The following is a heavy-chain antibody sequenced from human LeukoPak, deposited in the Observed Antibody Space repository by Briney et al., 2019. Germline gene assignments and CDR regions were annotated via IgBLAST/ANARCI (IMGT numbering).Heavy chain of an antibody. V-gene: IGHV3-15*01. CDR3: TTTPHHGDLYDY. CDR1: GFTFSNAW. Sequence: GGSLRLSCAASGFTFSNAWMSWVRQAPGKGLEWVGRIKRKTDGGTTDYAAPVKGRFTTSRDDSKNTLYLQMNSLKTEDTAVYYCTTTPHHGDLYDYWGQGTLVTVSS. CDR2: IKRKTDGGTT. J-gene: IGHJ4*02. D-gene: IGHD4-17*01.